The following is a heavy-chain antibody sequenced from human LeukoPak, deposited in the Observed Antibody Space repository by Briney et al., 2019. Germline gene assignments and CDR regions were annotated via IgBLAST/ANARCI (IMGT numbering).Heavy chain of an antibody. CDR3: AKDLAEDILTGFYLDAFDI. CDR1: GFTFDDYA. V-gene: IGHV3-9*01. J-gene: IGHJ3*02. Sequence: GGSLRLSCAVSGFTFDDYAMHWVRQAPGKGLEWVSGINWNSGSMGYADSVKGRFTISRDNAKNSLYLQMNSLRAEDTALYYCAKDLAEDILTGFYLDAFDIWGQGTMVTVPS. CDR2: INWNSGSM. D-gene: IGHD3-9*01.